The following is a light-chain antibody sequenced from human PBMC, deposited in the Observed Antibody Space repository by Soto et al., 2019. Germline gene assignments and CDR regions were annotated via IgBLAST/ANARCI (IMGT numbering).Light chain of an antibody. CDR3: QHRSNWPST. Sequence: EIVLTQSPATLSLSPGERATLSCRASQSVSRYLAWYQQKPGQAPRLLIYDASNRATAIPARFSGSGSGTDFTPTITSLEPEDFAVYYCQHRSNWPSTFGGGTKVEI. V-gene: IGKV3-11*01. J-gene: IGKJ4*01. CDR2: DAS. CDR1: QSVSRY.